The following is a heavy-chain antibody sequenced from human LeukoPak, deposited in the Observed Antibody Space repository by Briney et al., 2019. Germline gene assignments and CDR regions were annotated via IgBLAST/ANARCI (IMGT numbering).Heavy chain of an antibody. V-gene: IGHV3-20*04. J-gene: IGHJ3*02. D-gene: IGHD2-15*01. CDR3: ARVGCSGGSCYPTRLGAFDI. CDR1: GFTFDDYG. Sequence: PGGSLRLSCAASGFTFDDYGMSWVRQAPGKGLEWVSGINWNGGSTGYADSVKGRFTISRDNAKNSLYLQMNSLRAEDTALYYCARVGCSGGSCYPTRLGAFDIWGQGTMVTVSS. CDR2: INWNGGST.